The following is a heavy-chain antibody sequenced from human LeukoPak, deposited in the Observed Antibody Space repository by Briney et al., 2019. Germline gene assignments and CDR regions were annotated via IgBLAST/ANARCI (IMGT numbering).Heavy chain of an antibody. D-gene: IGHD6-19*01. Sequence: GGSLRLSCAASGFTFSSYAMSWVRQAPGKGLEWVSAISGSGGSTYYADSVKGRFTISRDNSKNTLYLQMNSLRAEDTAVYYCAKSPSGWYYYYGMDVWGQGTTVTVSS. CDR1: GFTFSSYA. CDR3: AKSPSGWYYYYGMDV. V-gene: IGHV3-23*01. J-gene: IGHJ6*02. CDR2: ISGSGGST.